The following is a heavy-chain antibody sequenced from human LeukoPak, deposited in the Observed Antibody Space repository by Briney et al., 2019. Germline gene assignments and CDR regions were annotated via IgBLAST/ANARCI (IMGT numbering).Heavy chain of an antibody. CDR2: IYYSGST. J-gene: IGHJ4*02. CDR3: ARHYDFWSGPDY. D-gene: IGHD3-3*01. CDR1: GGSISSSSYY. Sequence: SETLSLTCTVSGGSISSSSYYWGWIRQPPGRGLEWIGSIYYSGSTYYNPSLKSRVTISVDTSKNQFSLKLSSVTAADTAVYYCARHYDFWSGPDYWGQGALVTVSS. V-gene: IGHV4-39*01.